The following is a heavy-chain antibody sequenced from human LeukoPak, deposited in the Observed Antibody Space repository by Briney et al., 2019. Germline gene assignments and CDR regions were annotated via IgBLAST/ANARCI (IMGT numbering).Heavy chain of an antibody. J-gene: IGHJ4*02. V-gene: IGHV1-46*01. Sequence: REASVKVSCKASGYTFTSYYMYWVRQAPGQGLEWMGIINPSGGSTSYAQKFQGRVTMTRDMSTSTVYMELSSLRSEDTAVYYCAIYGSGIIPFDYWGQGTLVTVSS. D-gene: IGHD3-10*01. CDR2: INPSGGST. CDR3: AIYGSGIIPFDY. CDR1: GYTFTSYY.